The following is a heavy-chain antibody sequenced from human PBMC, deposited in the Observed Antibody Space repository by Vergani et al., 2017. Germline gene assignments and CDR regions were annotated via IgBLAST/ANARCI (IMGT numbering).Heavy chain of an antibody. Sequence: QVQLLQSGSELKKPGASVRIPCEASGYTFTNYPLLCVRQAPGQGLEFMGWINTNSGNPTYAPGFTGRFVFSLDTSVSTAYLQISGLKAEDSAVYYCARGRQWRLTEYLYGMDVWGQGTTVTVSS. CDR1: GYTFTNYP. CDR3: ARGRQWRLTEYLYGMDV. V-gene: IGHV7-4-1*02. CDR2: INTNSGNP. J-gene: IGHJ6*02. D-gene: IGHD6-19*01.